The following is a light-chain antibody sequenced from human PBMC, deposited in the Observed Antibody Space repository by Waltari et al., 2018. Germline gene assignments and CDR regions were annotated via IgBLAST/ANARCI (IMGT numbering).Light chain of an antibody. CDR2: DVS. V-gene: IGLV2-23*02. CDR3: CSYAGSSTYV. Sequence: QSALTQPASVSGSPGQSITISCTGTSSDVGRYNYVSWYQQHPGKAPKLMLYDVSKRPSGVSNRFSGSKSGNGASLTISGLQAEDEADYYCCSYAGSSTYVFGTGTKVTVL. CDR1: SSDVGRYNY. J-gene: IGLJ1*01.